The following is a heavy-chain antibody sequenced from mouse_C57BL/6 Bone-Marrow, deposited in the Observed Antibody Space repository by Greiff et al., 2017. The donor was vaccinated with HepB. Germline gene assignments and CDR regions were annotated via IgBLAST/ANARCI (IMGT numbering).Heavy chain of an antibody. Sequence: DVMLVESGGGLVQPGGSMKLSCVASGFTFSNYWMNWVRQSPEKGLEWVAQIRLKSDNYATHYAESVKGRFTISRDDSKSSVYLQMNNLRAEDTGIYYCTAGVLVRKAMDYWGQGTSVTVSS. CDR1: GFTFSNYW. D-gene: IGHD2-13*01. J-gene: IGHJ4*01. CDR3: TAGVLVRKAMDY. CDR2: IRLKSDNYAT. V-gene: IGHV6-3*01.